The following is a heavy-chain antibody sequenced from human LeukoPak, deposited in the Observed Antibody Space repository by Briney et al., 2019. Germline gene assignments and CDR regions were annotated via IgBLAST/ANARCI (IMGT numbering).Heavy chain of an antibody. D-gene: IGHD3-10*01. CDR2: IYYSGST. J-gene: IGHJ5*02. CDR1: GGSISSYY. V-gene: IGHV4-59*01. Sequence: SETLSLTCTVSGGSISSYYWSWIRQPPGKGLEWIGYIYYSGSTNYNPSLKSRVTISVDTSKNQFSLKLSSVTAADTAVYYCAGGITMVRGVNWSWFDPWGQGTLVSVSS. CDR3: AGGITMVRGVNWSWFDP.